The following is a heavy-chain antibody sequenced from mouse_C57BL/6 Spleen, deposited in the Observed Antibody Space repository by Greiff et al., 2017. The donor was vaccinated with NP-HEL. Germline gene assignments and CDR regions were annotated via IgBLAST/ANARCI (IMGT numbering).Heavy chain of an antibody. CDR3: ARAYYGSSSDY. CDR2: IHPNSGST. Sequence: QVQLQQPGAELVKPGASVKLSCKASGYTFTSYWMHWVKQRPGQGLEWIGMIHPNSGSTNYNEKFKSKATLTVDKSSSTAYMQLSSLTSEDSAVYYCARAYYGSSSDYWVQGTTLTVSS. D-gene: IGHD1-1*01. J-gene: IGHJ2*01. V-gene: IGHV1-64*01. CDR1: GYTFTSYW.